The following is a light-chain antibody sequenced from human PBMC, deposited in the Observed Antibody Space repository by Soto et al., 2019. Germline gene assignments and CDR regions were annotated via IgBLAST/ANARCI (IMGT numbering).Light chain of an antibody. V-gene: IGKV1-5*03. CDR3: QPYTSYST. Sequence: DIPVTQPPTSLAASVEGRVTMTFRANQSISTWLAWYQQKPGKAPKLLIYKASSLESGVPSRFSGSGSGTEFTLMFSSLPPDDVATYYCQPYTSYSTFAQGTKV. CDR1: QSISTW. CDR2: KAS. J-gene: IGKJ1*01.